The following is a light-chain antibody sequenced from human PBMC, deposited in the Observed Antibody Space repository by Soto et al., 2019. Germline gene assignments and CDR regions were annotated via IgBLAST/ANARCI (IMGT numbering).Light chain of an antibody. CDR1: QSVSSSY. CDR3: QQYNNWPRT. V-gene: IGKV3-15*01. CDR2: GAS. J-gene: IGKJ1*01. Sequence: IVLTQSPCTLSLSPGERATLSCRASQSVSSSYLAWYQQKPGQAPRLLIYGASTRATGIPARLSGSGSGTEFTLTISSLQSEDFAVYYCQQYNNWPRTFGQGTKVDI.